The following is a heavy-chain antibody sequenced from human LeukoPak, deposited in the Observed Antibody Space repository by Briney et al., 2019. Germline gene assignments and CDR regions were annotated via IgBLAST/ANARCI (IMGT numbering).Heavy chain of an antibody. CDR1: GFTFSDHY. V-gene: IGHV3-72*01. CDR2: TRNKANGYTT. J-gene: IGHJ3*02. CDR3: ARGVAVAGTGAFDI. Sequence: QPGGSLRLSCAASGFTFSDHYMDWVRQAPGKGLEWVGRTRNKANGYTTEYAASVKGRFTISRDDSKNSLYLQMNSLRAEDTALYYCARGVAVAGTGAFDIWGQGTMVTVSS. D-gene: IGHD6-19*01.